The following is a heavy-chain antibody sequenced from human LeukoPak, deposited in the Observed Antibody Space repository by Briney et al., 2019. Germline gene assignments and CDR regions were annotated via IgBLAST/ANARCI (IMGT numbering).Heavy chain of an antibody. CDR2: IYYSGST. V-gene: IGHV4-59*01. J-gene: IGHJ6*03. CDR1: GGSISSYY. Sequence: PSESLSLTSTVPGGSISSYYRSWIRQPLGKGLECVCHIYYSGSTNYNPSLKRRVTISVDTSKNQFSLKLSSVTAADTAVYYCARVIGPTHYYYYMDVWGKGTTVTISS. D-gene: IGHD3-16*02. CDR3: ARVIGPTHYYYYMDV.